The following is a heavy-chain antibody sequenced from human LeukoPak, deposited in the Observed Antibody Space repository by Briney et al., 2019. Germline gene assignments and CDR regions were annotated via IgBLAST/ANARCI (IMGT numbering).Heavy chain of an antibody. Sequence: SETLSLTCTVSGGSISSSSYYWGWIRQPPGKGPEWIGSIYYSGSTYYNPSLKSRVTISVDTSKNQFSLKLSSVTAADTAVYYCARTTEGGYTYGYFYYYYMDVWGKGTTVTISS. D-gene: IGHD5-18*01. CDR2: IYYSGST. CDR3: ARTTEGGYTYGYFYYYYMDV. V-gene: IGHV4-39*07. J-gene: IGHJ6*03. CDR1: GGSISSSSYY.